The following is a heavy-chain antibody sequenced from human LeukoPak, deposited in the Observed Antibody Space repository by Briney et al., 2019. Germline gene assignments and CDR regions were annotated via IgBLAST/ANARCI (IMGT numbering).Heavy chain of an antibody. J-gene: IGHJ4*02. CDR2: ISSSGSTI. V-gene: IGHV3-48*03. Sequence: GPLRLSCAASGFTFSSYEMNWVRQAPGKGLEWVSYISSSGSTIYYADSVKGRFTISRDNAKNSLYLQMNSLRAEDTAVYYCASVDIVATNWGYFDYWGQGTLVTVSS. CDR1: GFTFSSYE. CDR3: ASVDIVATNWGYFDY. D-gene: IGHD5-12*01.